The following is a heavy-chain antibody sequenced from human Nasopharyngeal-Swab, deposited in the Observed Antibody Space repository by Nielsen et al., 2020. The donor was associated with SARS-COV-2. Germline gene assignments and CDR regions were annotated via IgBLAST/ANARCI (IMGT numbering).Heavy chain of an antibody. CDR1: GFTFSSYS. J-gene: IGHJ4*02. CDR2: ISSSSSYI. CDR3: AKEKGSGYSGYGGAFDY. Sequence: GESLKISCAASGFTFSSYSMNWVRQAPGKGLEWVSSISSSSSYIYYADSVKGRFTISRDNSKNTLYLQMNSLRAEDTAVYYCAKEKGSGYSGYGGAFDYWGQGTLVTVSS. D-gene: IGHD5-12*01. V-gene: IGHV3-21*01.